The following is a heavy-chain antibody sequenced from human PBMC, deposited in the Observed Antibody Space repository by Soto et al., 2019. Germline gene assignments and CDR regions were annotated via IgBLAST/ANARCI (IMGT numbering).Heavy chain of an antibody. CDR3: ARTDSGSYWFDP. D-gene: IGHD1-26*01. Sequence: GGSLRLSCAASGFTFSSYAMRWVRQAPGKGLEWVAVISYDGSNKYYADSVKGRFTISRDNAKNSLYLQMNSLRAEDTAVYYCARTDSGSYWFDPWGQGTLVTVS. J-gene: IGHJ5*02. CDR1: GFTFSSYA. V-gene: IGHV3-30-3*01. CDR2: ISYDGSNK.